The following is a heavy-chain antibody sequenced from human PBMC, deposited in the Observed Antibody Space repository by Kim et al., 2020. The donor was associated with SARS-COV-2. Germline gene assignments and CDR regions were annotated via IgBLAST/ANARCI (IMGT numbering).Heavy chain of an antibody. CDR3: ASYGDYPNWYFDL. D-gene: IGHD4-17*01. CDR1: GGTFSSYA. J-gene: IGHJ2*01. CDR2: IIPIFGTA. Sequence: SVKVSCKASGGTFSSYAISWVRQAPGQGLEWMGGIIPIFGTANYAQKFQGRVTITADESTSTAYMELSSLRSEDTAVYYCASYGDYPNWYFDLWGRGTLVTVSS. V-gene: IGHV1-69*13.